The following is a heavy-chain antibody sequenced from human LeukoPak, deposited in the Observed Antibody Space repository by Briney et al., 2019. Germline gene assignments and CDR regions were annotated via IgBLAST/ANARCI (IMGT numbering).Heavy chain of an antibody. J-gene: IGHJ4*02. CDR3: ARAYNWNDFGY. CDR2: MNPNSDNT. CDR1: GHTFTSYD. V-gene: IGHV1-8*01. Sequence: ASVKVSCKASGHTFTSYDINWVRQATGQGLEWMGWMNPNSDNTGYAQKFQGRVTMTRNTSISTAYMELSSLRSEDTAVYYCARAYNWNDFGYWGQGTLVTVSS. D-gene: IGHD1-1*01.